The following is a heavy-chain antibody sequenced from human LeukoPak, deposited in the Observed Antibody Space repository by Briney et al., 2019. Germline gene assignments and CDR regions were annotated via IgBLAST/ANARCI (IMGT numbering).Heavy chain of an antibody. CDR1: GYTFTSYD. V-gene: IGHV1-8*02. J-gene: IGHJ3*02. D-gene: IGHD3-3*01. CDR2: MNPNSGNT. CDR3: ARVYKRATYYDFWSGLRGGAFDI. Sequence: ASVKVSCKASGYTFTSYDINWVRQATGQGLEWMGWMNPNSGNTGYAQKFQGRVTMTRNTSVSTAYMELSSLRSEDTAVYYCARVYKRATYYDFWSGLRGGAFDIWGQGTMVTVSS.